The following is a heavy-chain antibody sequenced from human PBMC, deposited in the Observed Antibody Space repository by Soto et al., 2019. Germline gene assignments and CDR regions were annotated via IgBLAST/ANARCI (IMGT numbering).Heavy chain of an antibody. CDR3: ARSLLSQQYYFDY. V-gene: IGHV4-34*01. J-gene: IGHJ4*02. CDR2: INHSGST. CDR1: GGSFSGYY. Sequence: QVQLQQWGAGLLKPSETLSLTCAVYGGSFSGYYWSWIRQPPGKGLEWIGEINHSGSTNYNPSLKSRVNISVATSKNQFSLKLSSVTAADTAVYYCARSLLSQQYYFDYWGQGTLVTVSS.